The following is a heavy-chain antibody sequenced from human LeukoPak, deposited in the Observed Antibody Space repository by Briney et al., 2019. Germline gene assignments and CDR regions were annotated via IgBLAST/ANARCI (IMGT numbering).Heavy chain of an antibody. CDR2: IYYSGST. Sequence: SETLSLTCTVSGGSISSGDYYWSWIRQPPGKGLEWIGYIYYSGSTYYNPSLKSRVTISVDTSKNQFSLKLSSVTAADTAVYYCGRWGGYSSSAIDYWGQGTLVTVSS. CDR3: GRWGGYSSSAIDY. V-gene: IGHV4-30-4*01. CDR1: GGSISSGDYY. J-gene: IGHJ4*02. D-gene: IGHD6-13*01.